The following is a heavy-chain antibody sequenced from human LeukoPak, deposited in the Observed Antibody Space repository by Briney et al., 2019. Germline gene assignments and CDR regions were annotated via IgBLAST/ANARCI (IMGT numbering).Heavy chain of an antibody. CDR1: GGSFSGYY. J-gene: IGHJ4*02. CDR2: INHSGST. V-gene: IGHV4-34*01. Sequence: SETLSLTCAVYGGSFSGYYWSWIRQPPGKGLEWIGEINHSGSTNYNPSLKSRVTISVDTSKNQFSLKLSSVTAADTAVYYCARDHMVRGPIDYWGQGTLVTVSS. D-gene: IGHD3-10*01. CDR3: ARDHMVRGPIDY.